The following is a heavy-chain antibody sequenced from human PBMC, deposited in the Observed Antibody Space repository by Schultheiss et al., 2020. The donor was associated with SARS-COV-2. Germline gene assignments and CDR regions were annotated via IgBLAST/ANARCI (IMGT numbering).Heavy chain of an antibody. CDR1: GGSISSYY. Sequence: SETLSLTCTVSGGSISSYYWSWIRQPPGKGLEWIGYIYYSGSTNYNPSLKSRVTISVDTSKNQFSLKLSSVTAADTAVYYCASGGSLPAAPRRDQPKRIYYMDVWGKGTTVTVSS. D-gene: IGHD2-2*01. CDR3: ASGGSLPAAPRRDQPKRIYYMDV. V-gene: IGHV4-59*01. J-gene: IGHJ6*03. CDR2: IYYSGST.